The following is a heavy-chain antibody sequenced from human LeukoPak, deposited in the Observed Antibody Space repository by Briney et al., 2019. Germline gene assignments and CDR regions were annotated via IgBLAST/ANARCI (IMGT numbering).Heavy chain of an antibody. CDR1: GFTFNSYS. J-gene: IGHJ6*04. D-gene: IGHD3-3*02. CDR3: ARRFAAQLAFVDV. CDR2: ISGSNSYI. V-gene: IGHV3-21*01. Sequence: PGGSLRLSCAASGFTFNSYSMNWVRQAPGKGLEWVSSISGSNSYIYYADSMKGRFTISRDNSKNTLYLQMGSLIPEDMGVYYCARRFAAQLAFVDVWGKGTTVTISS.